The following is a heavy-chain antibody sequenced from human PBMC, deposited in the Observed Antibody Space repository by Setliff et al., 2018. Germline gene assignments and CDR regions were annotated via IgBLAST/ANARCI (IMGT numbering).Heavy chain of an antibody. Sequence: SETLSLTCTVYGGSLSNYYWSWIRQPPGKGLEWIVEINHSGSTNYNPSLKSRVTISVDTSKNQFSLKVSSVTAADTAVYYCARDNPIVGATDYWGQGILVTVSS. CDR1: GGSLSNYY. V-gene: IGHV4-34*01. CDR3: ARDNPIVGATDY. D-gene: IGHD1-26*01. CDR2: INHSGST. J-gene: IGHJ4*02.